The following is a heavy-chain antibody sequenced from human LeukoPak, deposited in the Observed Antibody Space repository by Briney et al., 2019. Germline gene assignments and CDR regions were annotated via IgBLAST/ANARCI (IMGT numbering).Heavy chain of an antibody. V-gene: IGHV4-34*01. D-gene: IGHD3-9*01. CDR1: GVSFSGYY. CDR2: INHSGST. J-gene: IGHJ5*02. Sequence: PSETLSLTCAVYGVSFSGYYWSWIRQPPGKGLEWIGEINHSGSTNYNPSLKSRVTISVDTSKNQFSLKLSSVTAADTAVYYCARHDIGWFDPWGQGTLVTVSS. CDR3: ARHDIGWFDP.